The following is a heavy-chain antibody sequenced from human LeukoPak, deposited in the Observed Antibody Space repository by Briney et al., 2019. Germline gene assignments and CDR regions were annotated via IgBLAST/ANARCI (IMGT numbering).Heavy chain of an antibody. CDR3: ARHYDFWSGYSVH. V-gene: IGHV4-30-4*08. Sequence: ASQTLSLTCTVSGGSISSGDYYWSWIRQPPGKGLEWIGYIYYSGSTYYNPSLKSRVTISVDTSKNQFSLKLSSVTAADTAVYYCARHYDFWSGYSVHWGQGTLVTVSS. CDR1: GGSISSGDYY. J-gene: IGHJ4*02. CDR2: IYYSGST. D-gene: IGHD3-3*01.